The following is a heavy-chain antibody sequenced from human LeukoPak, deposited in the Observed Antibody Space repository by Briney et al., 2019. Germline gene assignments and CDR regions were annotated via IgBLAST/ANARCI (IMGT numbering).Heavy chain of an antibody. Sequence: GGSLRLSCAASGFTFSNYWMHWVRQAPGKGLEWVANIKQDGSENYYVDSVKGRFTISRDNAKNSLYLQMSSLRAEDTAVYYCARSSGWVSDYWGQGTLVTVSP. J-gene: IGHJ4*02. D-gene: IGHD6-19*01. V-gene: IGHV3-7*03. CDR1: GFTFSNYW. CDR2: IKQDGSEN. CDR3: ARSSGWVSDY.